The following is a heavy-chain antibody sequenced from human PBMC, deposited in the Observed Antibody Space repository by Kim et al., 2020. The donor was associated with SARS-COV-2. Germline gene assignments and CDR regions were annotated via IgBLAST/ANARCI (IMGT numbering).Heavy chain of an antibody. CDR3: ARDSLNGFGSGMLHNWL. J-gene: IGHJ5*01. CDR1: GFSIRNYG. V-gene: IGHV3-33*05. D-gene: IGHD3-10*01. Sequence: GGSLRLSCVGSGFSIRNYGIHWVRQAPGKGLEWVAVISYDGINKFYGDSVEGRFTISRDDSRNTVYLQITSVRVEDTHLYYCARDSLNGFGSGMLHNWL. CDR2: ISYDGINK.